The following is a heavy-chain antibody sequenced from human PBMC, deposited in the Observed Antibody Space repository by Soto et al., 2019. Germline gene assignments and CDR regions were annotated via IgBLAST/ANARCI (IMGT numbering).Heavy chain of an antibody. CDR3: AKGEGFLDY. CDR1: GYTFTGYA. J-gene: IGHJ4*02. CDR2: INAGNGNT. V-gene: IGHV1-3*01. Sequence: GASVKVSCKASGYTFTGYAMHWVRQAPRQRLEWMGWINAGNGNTKYSQNLQGRLTMTTDTSTSTAYMELRSLRSDDTAVYYCAKGEGFLDYWGQGTLVTVSS. D-gene: IGHD2-21*01.